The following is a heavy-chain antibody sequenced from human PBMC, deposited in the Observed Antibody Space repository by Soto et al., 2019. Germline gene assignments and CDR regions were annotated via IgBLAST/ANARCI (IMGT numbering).Heavy chain of an antibody. J-gene: IGHJ3*01. V-gene: IGHV1-69*01. CDR2: IIPLFGKG. Sequence: QVQLVQSGAELKKPGSSVKVSCKASGDNFNSHSIHWVRQAPGQGLEWLGGIIPLFGKGKNAERFQDRLTITADEATTTAYMELSSLRPGDTAVYYCAREGGMARVYPRDTFEVWGQGTTVTVSS. CDR3: AREGGMARVYPRDTFEV. D-gene: IGHD1-26*01. CDR1: GDNFNSHS.